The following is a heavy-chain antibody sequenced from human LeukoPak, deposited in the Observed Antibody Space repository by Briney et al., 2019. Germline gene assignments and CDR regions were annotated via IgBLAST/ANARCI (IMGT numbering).Heavy chain of an antibody. D-gene: IGHD3-3*01. J-gene: IGHJ4*02. CDR2: IYYSGST. CDR3: ARDPFTIFGVVITWFDY. Sequence: PSETLSLTCTVSGGSISSSSYYWGWIRQPPGKGLEWIGSIYYSGSTYYNPSLKSRVTISVDTSKNQFSLKLSSVTAADTAVYYCARDPFTIFGVVITWFDYWGQGTLVTVSS. V-gene: IGHV4-39*07. CDR1: GGSISSSSYY.